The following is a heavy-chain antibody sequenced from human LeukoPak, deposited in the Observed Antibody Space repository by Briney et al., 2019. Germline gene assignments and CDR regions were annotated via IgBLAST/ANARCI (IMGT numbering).Heavy chain of an antibody. CDR1: GGTFSSYA. J-gene: IGHJ4*02. D-gene: IGHD4-17*01. Sequence: SVKVSCKASGGTFSSYAISWVRQAPGQGLEWMGGTIPIFGTANYAQKFQGRVTITADESTSTAYMELSSLRSEDTAVYYCACRPDDYGDYPSFDYWGQGTLVTVSS. CDR2: TIPIFGTA. CDR3: ACRPDDYGDYPSFDY. V-gene: IGHV1-69*13.